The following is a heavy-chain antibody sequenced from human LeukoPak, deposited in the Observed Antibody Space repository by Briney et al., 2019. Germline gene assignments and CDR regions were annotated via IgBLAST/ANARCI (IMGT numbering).Heavy chain of an antibody. J-gene: IGHJ4*02. CDR1: GFSFNSYG. V-gene: IGHV3-30*02. Sequence: PGGSLRLSCAASGFSFNSYGMHWVRQAPGKGLEWVTFIRYGGSNNYYSDSVKGRFTISRDNSKNTLYLQMNSLRAEDTAVYYCAKDPGRGFDYWGQGTLVTVSS. D-gene: IGHD3-10*01. CDR3: AKDPGRGFDY. CDR2: IRYGGSNN.